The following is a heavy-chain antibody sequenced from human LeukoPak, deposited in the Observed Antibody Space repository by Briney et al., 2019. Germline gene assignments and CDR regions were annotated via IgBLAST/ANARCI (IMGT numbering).Heavy chain of an antibody. CDR3: ARGERVGAKFFDY. V-gene: IGHV3-7*01. D-gene: IGHD1-26*01. J-gene: IGHJ4*02. CDR1: GFTFSSYW. CDR2: IKQDGSEK. Sequence: PGGSLRLSCAASGFTFSSYWMSWVRQAPGKGLEWVANIKQDGSEKYYVDSVKGRFTISRDNSKNTLYLQMNSLRAEDTAVYYCARGERVGAKFFDYWGQGTLVTVSS.